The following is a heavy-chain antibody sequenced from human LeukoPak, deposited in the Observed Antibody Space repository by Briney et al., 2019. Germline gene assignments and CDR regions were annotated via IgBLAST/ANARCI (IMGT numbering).Heavy chain of an antibody. Sequence: SVKVSCKASGGTFSNYVITWVRQAPGQGLEWVGGIIPMFNTPNYAQKFQGRVTITTDESTHTSFMELNSLSSADTAVYYCARVDRHYFYMDVWGKGTTVTVSS. CDR2: IIPMFNTP. CDR1: GGTFSNYV. V-gene: IGHV1-69*05. J-gene: IGHJ6*03. CDR3: ARVDRHYFYMDV.